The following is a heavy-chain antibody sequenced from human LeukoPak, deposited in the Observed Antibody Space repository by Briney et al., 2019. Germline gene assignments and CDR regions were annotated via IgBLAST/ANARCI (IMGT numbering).Heavy chain of an antibody. V-gene: IGHV4-34*01. CDR2: INHSGST. CDR1: GGSFSGYY. J-gene: IGHJ4*02. Sequence: PSETLSLTCAVYGGSFSGYYLSWIRQPPGKGLEWIGEINHSGSTNYNPSLKSRVTISVDTSKNQFSLKLSSVTAADTAVYYCASSSSGFDYWGQGTLVTVSS. CDR3: ASSSSGFDY. D-gene: IGHD3-22*01.